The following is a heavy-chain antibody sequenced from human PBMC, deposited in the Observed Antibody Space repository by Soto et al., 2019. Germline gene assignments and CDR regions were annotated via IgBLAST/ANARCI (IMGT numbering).Heavy chain of an antibody. CDR1: GFTFSTYW. CDR2: INQDGSEK. Sequence: GGSLRLSCAASGFTFSTYWMDWVRQTPGKGLEWVANINQDGSEKNYVDSVKGRFTISRDNAKNSLYLQMSSLTAEDPALYYCSRSLNSWGQGTLVTVSS. V-gene: IGHV3-7*01. CDR3: SRSLNS. J-gene: IGHJ5*02.